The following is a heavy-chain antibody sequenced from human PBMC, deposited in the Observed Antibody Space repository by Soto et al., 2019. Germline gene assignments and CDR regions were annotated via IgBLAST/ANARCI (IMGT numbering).Heavy chain of an antibody. D-gene: IGHD1-7*01. CDR3: ASVLELHYYYGMDV. Sequence: VKVSCKASGGTFSSYAISWVRQAPGQGLEWMGGIIPIFGTANYAQKFQGRVTITADESTSTAYMELSSLRSEDTAVYCCASVLELHYYYGMDVWGQGTTVTVSS. V-gene: IGHV1-69*01. CDR1: GGTFSSYA. CDR2: IIPIFGTA. J-gene: IGHJ6*02.